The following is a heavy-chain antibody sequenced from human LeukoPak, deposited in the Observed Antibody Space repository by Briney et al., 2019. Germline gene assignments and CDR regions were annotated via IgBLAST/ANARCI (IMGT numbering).Heavy chain of an antibody. CDR2: IYAGDSDT. CDR3: ARSTSVHYLFDY. CDR1: GYSFISYS. Sequence: GESLKISCKVSGYSFISYSIGWVRQMPGKGLEWMGIIYAGDSDTRYSPSFQGQVTMSVDKSITTAYLQWSSLKASDTAMYFCARSTSVHYLFDYWGQGTLVTVSS. V-gene: IGHV5-51*01. J-gene: IGHJ4*02. D-gene: IGHD3-10*01.